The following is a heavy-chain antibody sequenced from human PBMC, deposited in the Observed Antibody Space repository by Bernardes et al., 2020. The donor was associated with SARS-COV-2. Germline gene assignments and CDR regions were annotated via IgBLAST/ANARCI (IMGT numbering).Heavy chain of an antibody. V-gene: IGHV3-7*04. CDR3: ARDSGYDSGSEHYYYYGMDV. CDR2: IKQDGSEK. CDR1: GFSFSSYW. J-gene: IGHJ6*02. D-gene: IGHD5-12*01. Sequence: GGSLRLSCAASGFSFSSYWMSWVRQAPGKGLEWVANIKQDGSEKYYVDSVKGRFTISRDNAKNSLYLQMNSLRAEDTAVYYCARDSGYDSGSEHYYYYGMDVWGQGTTVTVSS.